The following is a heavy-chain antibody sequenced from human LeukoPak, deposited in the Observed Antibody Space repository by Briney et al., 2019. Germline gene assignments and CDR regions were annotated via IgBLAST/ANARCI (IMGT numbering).Heavy chain of an antibody. Sequence: PSETLSLTCTVSGGSISSYYWSWIRQPPGKGLGWIGYIYYSGSTNYNPSLKSRVTISVDTSKNQFSLKLSSVTAADTAVYYCARVPLWFGELYPSWFDYWGQGTLVTVSS. J-gene: IGHJ4*02. D-gene: IGHD3-10*01. CDR2: IYYSGST. CDR3: ARVPLWFGELYPSWFDY. CDR1: GGSISSYY. V-gene: IGHV4-59*01.